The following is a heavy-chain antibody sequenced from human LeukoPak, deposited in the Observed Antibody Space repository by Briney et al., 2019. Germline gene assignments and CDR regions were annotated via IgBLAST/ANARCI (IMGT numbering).Heavy chain of an antibody. V-gene: IGHV3-23*01. D-gene: IGHD5-24*01. J-gene: IGHJ4*02. Sequence: PGGSLRLSCAASGFTFSSYAMSWVRQPPGKGLEWVSAISGSGGSTYYADSVKGRFTISRDNSKNTLYLQMNSLRAEDTAVYYCAKGRAGYNVDYLDYWGQGTLVTVSS. CDR3: AKGRAGYNVDYLDY. CDR2: ISGSGGST. CDR1: GFTFSSYA.